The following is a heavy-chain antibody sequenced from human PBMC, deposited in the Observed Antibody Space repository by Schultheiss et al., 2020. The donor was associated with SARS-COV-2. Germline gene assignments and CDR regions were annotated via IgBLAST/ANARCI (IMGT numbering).Heavy chain of an antibody. CDR3: AKHRGGYYQDY. D-gene: IGHD3-22*01. V-gene: IGHV3-23*01. CDR1: GFTFSSYA. Sequence: GGSLRLSCAASGFTFSSYAMSWVRQAPGKVLEWVSTISDSGVTTYYADSVRGRFTISRDNSKNTLYLQMNSLRAGDTAVYFCAKHRGGYYQDYWGQGSLVTVSS. CDR2: ISDSGVTT. J-gene: IGHJ4*02.